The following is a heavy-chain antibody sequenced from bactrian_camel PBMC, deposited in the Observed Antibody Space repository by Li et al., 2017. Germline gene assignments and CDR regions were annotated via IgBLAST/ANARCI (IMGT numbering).Heavy chain of an antibody. Sequence: VQLVESGGGSVQAGGSLRLSCIVSGDTASTYCMTWVRQAPGKGLEWVSRIDSGGSNTYYADPVQGRFTISRDNAKNTLYLQLNSLKTEDTATYFCVRGLSVLGPRGQGTQVTVS. V-gene: IGHV3S6*01. CDR1: GDTASTYC. D-gene: IGHD1*01. J-gene: IGHJ4*01. CDR2: IDSGGSNT.